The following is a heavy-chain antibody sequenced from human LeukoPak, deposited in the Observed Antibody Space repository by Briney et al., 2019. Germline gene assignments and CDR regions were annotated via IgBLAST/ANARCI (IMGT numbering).Heavy chain of an antibody. CDR3: AKRVDYSSSSGGYFDN. J-gene: IGHJ4*02. Sequence: GRSLRLSCAASGFTFRNYGMSWVRQAPGKGPEWVSAIDDSGDGTYYADSVKGRFTISRDNSRNTLYLQMNSLRVEDAAIYYCAKRVDYSSSSGGYFDNWGPGTLVTVSS. CDR2: IDDSGDGT. D-gene: IGHD6-6*01. V-gene: IGHV3-23*01. CDR1: GFTFRNYG.